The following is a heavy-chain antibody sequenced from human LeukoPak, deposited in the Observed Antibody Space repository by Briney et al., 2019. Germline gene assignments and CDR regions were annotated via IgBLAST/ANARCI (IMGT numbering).Heavy chain of an antibody. J-gene: IGHJ6*02. Sequence: GGSLRLSCAASGFNIGNYWMHWVRQAPGRGLEWISGISGSGDRTDYADSVKGRFTISRDNSKNTLYLQMNSLRVEDTAVFYCAKATEGPYYYGMDVWGQGTTVTVSS. CDR1: GFNIGNYW. CDR2: ISGSGDRT. V-gene: IGHV3-23*01. CDR3: AKATEGPYYYGMDV. D-gene: IGHD1-14*01.